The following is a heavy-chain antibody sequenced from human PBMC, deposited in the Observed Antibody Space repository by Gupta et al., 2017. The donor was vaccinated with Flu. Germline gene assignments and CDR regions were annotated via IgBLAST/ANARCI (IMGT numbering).Heavy chain of an antibody. CDR3: TTGYSSAWHDGY. CDR2: IKSKTDGETT. D-gene: IGHD5-12*01. J-gene: IGHJ4*02. CDR1: GFTFSNAC. Sequence: EVQLVESGGGLVEPGGSLRLSCAATGFTFSNACMICVRQVPGKGLEWIGRIKSKTDGETTDYAAPMKGRFSISRDDSKNTLYLQTNSLKTEDTAVYYCTTGYSSAWHDGYWGRGTLVTVSS. V-gene: IGHV3-15*01.